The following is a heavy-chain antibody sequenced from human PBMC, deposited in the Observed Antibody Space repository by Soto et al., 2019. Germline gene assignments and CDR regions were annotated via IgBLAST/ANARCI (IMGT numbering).Heavy chain of an antibody. CDR1: GGSISSGGYY. D-gene: IGHD2-2*01. Sequence: SETLSLTCTVSGGSISSGGYYWSWIRQHPGKGLEWIGYIYYSGSTYHNPSLKSRVTISVDTSKNQFSLKLSSVTAADTAVYYCARGSSSTSWVITWGYGMDVWGQGTTVTVS. CDR2: IYYSGST. CDR3: ARGSSSTSWVITWGYGMDV. V-gene: IGHV4-31*02. J-gene: IGHJ6*02.